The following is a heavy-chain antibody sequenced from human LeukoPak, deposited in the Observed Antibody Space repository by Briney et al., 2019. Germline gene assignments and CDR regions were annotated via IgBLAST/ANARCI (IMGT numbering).Heavy chain of an antibody. J-gene: IGHJ4*02. Sequence: TGGSLRLSCAASGFTFSSYDMHWVRQAPGKGLEWVAVMWGDKSNKYYADSVKGRFTISRDSSKNTLYLQMNNLGAEDTAMYYFARGRKGSYPPGIYWGQGTLVTVSS. CDR1: GFTFSSYD. V-gene: IGHV3-33*01. CDR3: ARGRKGSYPPGIY. CDR2: MWGDKSNK. D-gene: IGHD1-26*01.